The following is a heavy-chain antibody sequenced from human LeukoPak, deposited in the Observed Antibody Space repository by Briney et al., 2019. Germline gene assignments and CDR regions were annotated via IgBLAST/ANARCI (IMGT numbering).Heavy chain of an antibody. Sequence: SETLSLTCSVSGASITTYYWSCIRQSPAKGLEWIGYIYYNGGTNYNPSLKSRVAISIDASKNQFSLRLTSVTAADTAVYYCARDNPANYFDPWGQGTLVTVSS. D-gene: IGHD4/OR15-4a*01. V-gene: IGHV4-59*01. CDR3: ARDNPANYFDP. CDR2: IYYNGGT. J-gene: IGHJ5*02. CDR1: GASITTYY.